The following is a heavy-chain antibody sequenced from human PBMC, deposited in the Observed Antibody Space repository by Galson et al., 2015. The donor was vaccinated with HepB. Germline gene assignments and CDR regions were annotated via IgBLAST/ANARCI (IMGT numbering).Heavy chain of an antibody. V-gene: IGHV3-11*01. Sequence: SLRLSCAVSGFTFSDYHMGWIRQAPGKGLEWASYIGSSGSDTYYADSAKGRFTISRDNAKNSLYLEMDSLRVEDTAVYFCARGRRRRVSAGSLDHGTDVWGQGTTATVS. CDR2: IGSSGSDT. CDR3: ARGRRRRVSAGSLDHGTDV. J-gene: IGHJ6*02. CDR1: GFTFSDYH. D-gene: IGHD3-3*01.